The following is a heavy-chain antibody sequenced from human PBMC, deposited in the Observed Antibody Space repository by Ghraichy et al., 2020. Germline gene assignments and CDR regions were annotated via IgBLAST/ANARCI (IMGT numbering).Heavy chain of an antibody. D-gene: IGHD3-22*01. CDR1: GYTFTSYY. J-gene: IGHJ6*02. CDR3: ARTAMIYSGTDV. Sequence: ASVKVSCKASGYTFTSYYIHWVRQAPGQGLEWMGIISPSGGSTTYSQKFQGRVTLTRDTSTSTVYMELSSLRSEDTAVYYCARTAMIYSGTDVWGQGTTVTVSS. CDR2: ISPSGGST. V-gene: IGHV1-46*01.